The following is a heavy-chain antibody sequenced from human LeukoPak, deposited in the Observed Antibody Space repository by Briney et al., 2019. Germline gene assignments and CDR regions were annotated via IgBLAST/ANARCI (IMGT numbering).Heavy chain of an antibody. Sequence: SETLSLTCAVSGGSVSRSNWWNWVRQPPGKGLEWIGEIHHSGSTNHNPSLKSRVTMSVDTSKNQFSLKLSSVTAADTAVYYCARSLGLYYYFDYWGQGTLVTVSS. J-gene: IGHJ4*02. CDR3: ARSLGLYYYFDY. D-gene: IGHD3-16*01. CDR1: GGSVSRSNW. V-gene: IGHV4-4*02. CDR2: IHHSGST.